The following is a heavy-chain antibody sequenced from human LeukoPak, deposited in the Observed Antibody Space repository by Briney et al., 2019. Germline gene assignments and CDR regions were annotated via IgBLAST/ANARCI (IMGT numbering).Heavy chain of an antibody. CDR3: TTEDYGDYVPDF. CDR2: IRSKTDGGTT. D-gene: IGHD4-17*01. CDR1: GFTFSNAW. V-gene: IGHV3-15*01. J-gene: IGHJ4*02. Sequence: PGGSLRLSCAASGFTFSNAWMSWVRQAPGKGLKWVGQIRSKTDGGTTDYAAPVKDRFTISRDDSKNTLYLLMNSLKTEDTAVYYCTTEDYGDYVPDFWGQGTLVTVSS.